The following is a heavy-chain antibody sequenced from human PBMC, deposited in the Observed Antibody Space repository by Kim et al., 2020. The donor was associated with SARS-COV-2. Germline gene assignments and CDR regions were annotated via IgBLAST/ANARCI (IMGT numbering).Heavy chain of an antibody. CDR1: GFIFSSFW. CDR3: ARVNWEYLFDY. Sequence: GGSLRLSCEASGFIFSSFWMSWVRQAPGKGLEWVANIKQDGSQKDYVDSVRGRFTISRDDARNLLYLQMNNLRAEDTAMYYCARVNWEYLFDYWCQGSL. D-gene: IGHD7-27*01. V-gene: IGHV3-7*01. J-gene: IGHJ4*02. CDR2: IKQDGSQK.